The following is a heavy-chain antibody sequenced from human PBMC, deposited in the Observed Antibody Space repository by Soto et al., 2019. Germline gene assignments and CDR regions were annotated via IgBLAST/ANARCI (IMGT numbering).Heavy chain of an antibody. J-gene: IGHJ6*03. CDR3: ARGRDGWYTAYYMDV. Sequence: ASVKVSCKASGYTFTSYAMHWVRQAPGQRLEWMGWINAGNGNTKYSQKFQGRVTITRDTSASTAYMELSSLRSEDTAVYYCARGRDGWYTAYYMDVWGKGTTVTVSS. D-gene: IGHD6-19*01. CDR2: INAGNGNT. V-gene: IGHV1-3*01. CDR1: GYTFTSYA.